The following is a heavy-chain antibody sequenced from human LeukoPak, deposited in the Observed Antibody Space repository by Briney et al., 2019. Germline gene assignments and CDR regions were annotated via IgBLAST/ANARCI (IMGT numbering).Heavy chain of an antibody. V-gene: IGHV3-53*01. D-gene: IGHD2-8*02. CDR2: IYSGGST. J-gene: IGHJ6*04. Sequence: PGGSLRLSCAASGFTVSSNHMSWVRQAPGKGLEWVSVIYSGGSTYYADSVKGRFTISRDNSKNTLYLQMNSLRAEDTAVYYCARERRGVYYYGMDVWGKGTTVTVSS. CDR1: GFTVSSNH. CDR3: ARERRGVYYYGMDV.